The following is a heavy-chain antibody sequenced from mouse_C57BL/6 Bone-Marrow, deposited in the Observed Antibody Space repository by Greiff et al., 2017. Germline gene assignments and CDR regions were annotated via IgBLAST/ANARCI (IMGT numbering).Heavy chain of an antibody. Sequence: EVKLMESGPGLAKPSQTLSLTCSVTGYSITSDYWNWIRKFPGNKLEYMGYISYSGSTYYNPSLKSRISITRDTSKNQYYLQLNSVTTEDTATDYCARFYDYDYYAMDYWGQGTSVTVSS. D-gene: IGHD2-4*01. J-gene: IGHJ4*01. V-gene: IGHV3-8*01. CDR1: GYSITSDY. CDR3: ARFYDYDYYAMDY. CDR2: ISYSGST.